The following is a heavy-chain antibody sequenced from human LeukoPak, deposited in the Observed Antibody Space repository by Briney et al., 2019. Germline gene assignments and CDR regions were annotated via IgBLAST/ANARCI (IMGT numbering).Heavy chain of an antibody. J-gene: IGHJ4*02. D-gene: IGHD1-26*01. CDR2: IYYSGST. CDR1: GGSISSYY. V-gene: IGHV4-59*12. Sequence: SETLSLTCTVSGGSISSYYWSWIRQPPGKGLEWIGYIYYSGSTYYNPSLKSRLSISVDTSNNQFSLKLNSVTAADTAVYYCAISTGSSDFVYWGQGTLVTVSS. CDR3: AISTGSSDFVY.